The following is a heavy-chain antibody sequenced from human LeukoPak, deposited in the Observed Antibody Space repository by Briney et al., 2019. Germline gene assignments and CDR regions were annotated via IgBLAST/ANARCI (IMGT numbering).Heavy chain of an antibody. CDR3: SKDISVGATPHYFDL. J-gene: IGHJ4*02. D-gene: IGHD1-26*01. V-gene: IGHV3-9*01. CDR2: IIRNSDSI. Sequence: CLFTFHHYGLHWLRQAPPTGREGVSGIIRNSDSIAYADSVKERFTISRDNAQNSLYTQMNSLGAEHTALYICSKDISVGATPHYFDLWGQGTLVTVS. CDR1: LFTFHHYG.